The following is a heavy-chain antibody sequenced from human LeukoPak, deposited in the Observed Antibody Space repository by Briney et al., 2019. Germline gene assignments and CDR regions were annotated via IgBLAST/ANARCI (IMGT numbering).Heavy chain of an antibody. CDR2: IYYSGST. CDR1: GGSISNGDHY. J-gene: IGHJ4*02. CDR3: ARRRTGYSSSWNPFDY. D-gene: IGHD6-13*01. Sequence: PSETLSLTCTVSGGSISNGDHYWSWIRQHPGKGLEWIGHIYYSGSTYYNPSLKSRVTISVDTSKNQFSLKLSSVTAADTAVYYCARRRTGYSSSWNPFDYWGQGTLVTVSS. V-gene: IGHV4-31*03.